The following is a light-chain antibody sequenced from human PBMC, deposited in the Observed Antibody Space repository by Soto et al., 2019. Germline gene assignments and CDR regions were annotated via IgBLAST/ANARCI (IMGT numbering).Light chain of an antibody. CDR2: EAS. Sequence: DFQLTQSPSTLSASVGDRVTIICRASQTIVVSLAWYQQKPGKAPKLLIYEASTLESGVPSRFSSSGSGTDFTLTISSLQPDDFATYYCQQYYSYSPTFGQGTKVEIK. J-gene: IGKJ1*01. CDR3: QQYYSYSPT. CDR1: QTIVVS. V-gene: IGKV1-5*03.